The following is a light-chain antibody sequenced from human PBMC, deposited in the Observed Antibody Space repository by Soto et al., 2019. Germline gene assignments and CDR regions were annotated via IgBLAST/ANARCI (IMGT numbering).Light chain of an antibody. Sequence: QSVLTQPPSVSGTPGQRVTISCSGGISNIGTNYVHWFQQLPATAPKVLSNRDNHRPSSVPDRFSGSTSGTSASLAISGLQYDDEAEYYCAAWDDTVRSYVFGTGTKVTVL. J-gene: IGLJ1*01. V-gene: IGLV1-47*01. CDR1: ISNIGTNY. CDR2: RDN. CDR3: AAWDDTVRSYV.